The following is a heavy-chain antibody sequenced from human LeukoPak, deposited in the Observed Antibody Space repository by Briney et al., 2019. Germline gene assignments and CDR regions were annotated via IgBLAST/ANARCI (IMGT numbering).Heavy chain of an antibody. J-gene: IGHJ6*03. CDR2: IYHSGST. CDR3: ARVRHIAARPNYYYYMDV. V-gene: IGHV4-38-2*01. CDR1: GYSISSGYY. D-gene: IGHD6-6*01. Sequence: SETLSLTCAVSGYSISSGYYWGWIRQPPGKGLEWIGSIYHSGSTNYNPSLKSRVTISVDTSKNQFSLKLSSVTAAGTAVYYCARVRHIAARPNYYYYMDVWGKGTTVTVSS.